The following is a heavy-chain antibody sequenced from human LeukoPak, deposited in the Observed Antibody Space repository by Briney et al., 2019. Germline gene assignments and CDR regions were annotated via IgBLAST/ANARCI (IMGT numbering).Heavy chain of an antibody. CDR2: ISGGST. CDR3: AKDSPPGYSSSWYGNWFDP. Sequence: GGSLRLSCAASGFTFSSYAMSWVRQAPGKGLEWVSAISGGSTYYADSVKGRFTISRDNSKNTLYLQMNSLRAEDTAVYYCAKDSPPGYSSSWYGNWFDPWGQGTLVTVSS. CDR1: GFTFSSYA. J-gene: IGHJ5*02. D-gene: IGHD6-13*01. V-gene: IGHV3-23*01.